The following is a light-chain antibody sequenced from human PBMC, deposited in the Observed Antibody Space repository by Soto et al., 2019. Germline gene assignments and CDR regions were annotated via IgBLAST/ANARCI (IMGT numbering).Light chain of an antibody. J-gene: IGKJ2*01. V-gene: IGKV1-39*01. CDR1: QTIVTY. CDR2: GAS. Sequence: DIQMTQSPSSLSASVGDRVTITCRASQTIVTYLKWYQQKPGKAPKLLLYGASTLQSGVPSRFSGSGSGTYFTLTISSLQPEDSASYFCHQTYNTPYTFGQGTKLEIK. CDR3: HQTYNTPYT.